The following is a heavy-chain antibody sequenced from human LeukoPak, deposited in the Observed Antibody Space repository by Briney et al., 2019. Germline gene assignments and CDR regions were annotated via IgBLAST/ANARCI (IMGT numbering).Heavy chain of an antibody. Sequence: SVKVSCKASGYTFTSYDINWVRQAPGQGLEWMGGIIPIFGTANYAQKFQGRVTITADESTSTAYMELSSLRSEDTAVYYCARDVVVVPVASYYYYYMDVWGKGTTVTVSS. V-gene: IGHV1-69*13. CDR1: GYTFTSYD. J-gene: IGHJ6*03. D-gene: IGHD2-2*01. CDR2: IIPIFGTA. CDR3: ARDVVVVPVASYYYYYMDV.